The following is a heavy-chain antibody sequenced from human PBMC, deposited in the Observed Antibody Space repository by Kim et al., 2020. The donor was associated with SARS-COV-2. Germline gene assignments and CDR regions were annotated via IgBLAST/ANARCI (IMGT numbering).Heavy chain of an antibody. D-gene: IGHD4-17*01. J-gene: IGHJ5*02. CDR3: ASSPTNGDYRWFDP. Sequence: SETLSLTCAVYGGSFSGYYWSWIRQPPGKGLEWIGEINHSGSTNYNPSLKSRVTISVDTSKNQFSLKLSSVTAADTAVYYCASSPTNGDYRWFDPWGQGTLVTVSS. V-gene: IGHV4-34*01. CDR2: INHSGST. CDR1: GGSFSGYY.